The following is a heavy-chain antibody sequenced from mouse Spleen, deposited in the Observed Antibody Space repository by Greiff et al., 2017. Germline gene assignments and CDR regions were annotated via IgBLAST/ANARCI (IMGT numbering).Heavy chain of an antibody. CDR3: AWRGAYRSYFDY. Sequence: EVQVVESGGGLVQPGGSLKLSCAASGYAFSRYWMSWVRQAPGKGLEWIGEINPDSSTINYTPSLKDKFTISRDNAKNTLYLQMSKVRSEDTALSYCAWRGAYRSYFDYWGQGTTLTVSS. CDR1: GYAFSRYW. D-gene: IGHD2-14*01. J-gene: IGHJ2*01. V-gene: IGHV4-1*02. CDR2: INPDSSTI.